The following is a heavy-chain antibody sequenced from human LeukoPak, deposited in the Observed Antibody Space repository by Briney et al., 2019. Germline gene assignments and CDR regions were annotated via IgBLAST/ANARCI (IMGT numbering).Heavy chain of an antibody. Sequence: ASVKVSCKASGYTFTGYYMHWVRQAPGQGLEWMGWINPNSGGTNYAQKFQGRVTKTRDTSISTAYMELSRLRSDDTAVYYCAREGHSGSAAGPDAFDIWGQGTMVTVSS. CDR3: AREGHSGSAAGPDAFDI. J-gene: IGHJ3*02. CDR1: GYTFTGYY. D-gene: IGHD1-26*01. CDR2: INPNSGGT. V-gene: IGHV1-2*02.